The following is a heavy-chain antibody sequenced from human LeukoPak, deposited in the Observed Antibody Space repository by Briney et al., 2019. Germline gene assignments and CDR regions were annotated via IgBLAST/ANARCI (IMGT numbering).Heavy chain of an antibody. D-gene: IGHD4-23*01. CDR2: INTDGGST. J-gene: IGHJ4*02. Sequence: GGSLRLSCAASGFTFSSYAMHWVRQAPGKGLVWVSRINTDGGSTTYADSVKGRFTISRDNAKNSLYLQMNSLRAEDTAVYYCAAGGNSGYWGQGTLVTVSS. CDR3: AAGGNSGY. V-gene: IGHV3-74*01. CDR1: GFTFSSYA.